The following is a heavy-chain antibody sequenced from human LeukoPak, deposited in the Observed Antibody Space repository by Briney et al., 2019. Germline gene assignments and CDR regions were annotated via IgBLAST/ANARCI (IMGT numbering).Heavy chain of an antibody. Sequence: SETLSLTCAVYGGSFSGYYWSWIRQPPGKGLEWIGEINHSGSTNYNPSLKSRVTISVDTSKNQFSLKLSSVTAADTAVYYCASLPKLWSGRNRSDYWGQGTLVTVSS. CDR1: GGSFSGYY. V-gene: IGHV4-34*01. D-gene: IGHD3-3*01. CDR2: INHSGST. J-gene: IGHJ4*02. CDR3: ASLPKLWSGRNRSDY.